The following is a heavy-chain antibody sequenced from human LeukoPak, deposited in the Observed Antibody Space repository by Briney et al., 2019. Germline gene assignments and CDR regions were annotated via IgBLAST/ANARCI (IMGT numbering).Heavy chain of an antibody. J-gene: IGHJ4*02. V-gene: IGHV1-2*02. CDR1: GYTFTGYY. Sequence: ASVRVSCKASGYTFTGYYMHWVRQAPGQGLEWMGWINPNSGGTNYAQKLQGRVTMTRDTSISTAYLELSRLRSDDTAVYYCAIFGVAGTAATDYWGQGTLVTVSS. CDR2: INPNSGGT. D-gene: IGHD6-19*01. CDR3: AIFGVAGTAATDY.